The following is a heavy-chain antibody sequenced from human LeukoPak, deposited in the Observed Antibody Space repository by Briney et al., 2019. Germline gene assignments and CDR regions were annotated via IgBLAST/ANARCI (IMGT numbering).Heavy chain of an antibody. Sequence: ASVKVSCKASGYTFTGYYMYWVRQAPGQGLELMGWINPNSGGTNYAQKFQGRVTMTRDTSISTAYMELSRLRSDDTAVYSCAREGGGYCSSTSCQFDPWGQGTLVTVSS. CDR1: GYTFTGYY. D-gene: IGHD2-2*01. CDR3: AREGGGYCSSTSCQFDP. CDR2: INPNSGGT. V-gene: IGHV1-2*02. J-gene: IGHJ5*02.